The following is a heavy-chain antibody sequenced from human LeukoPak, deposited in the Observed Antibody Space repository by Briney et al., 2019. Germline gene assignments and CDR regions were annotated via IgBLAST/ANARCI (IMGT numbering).Heavy chain of an antibody. Sequence: PGGALRLSCAASGFTFSSYAMHWVRQAPGKGLEGVSVISYDGSNKYYADSVKGRFTISRDNSKNTLYLQMNSLRAEDTAVYYCARDLEGQLVLGLDYWGQGTLVTVSS. V-gene: IGHV3-30-3*01. D-gene: IGHD6-6*01. CDR1: GFTFSSYA. CDR3: ARDLEGQLVLGLDY. CDR2: ISYDGSNK. J-gene: IGHJ4*02.